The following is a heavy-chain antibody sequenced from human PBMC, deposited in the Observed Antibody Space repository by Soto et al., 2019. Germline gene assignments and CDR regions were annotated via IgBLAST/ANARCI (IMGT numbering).Heavy chain of an antibody. J-gene: IGHJ6*02. CDR2: ISWNSGSI. Sequence: GGSLRLSCAASGFTFDDYAMHWVRQAPGKGLEWVSGISWNSGSIGYADSVKGRFTISRDNAKNSLYLQMNSLRAEDTALYYCAKGEEMALYYYGMDVWGQGTTVTVSS. CDR3: AKGEEMALYYYGMDV. V-gene: IGHV3-9*01. CDR1: GFTFDDYA. D-gene: IGHD2-21*01.